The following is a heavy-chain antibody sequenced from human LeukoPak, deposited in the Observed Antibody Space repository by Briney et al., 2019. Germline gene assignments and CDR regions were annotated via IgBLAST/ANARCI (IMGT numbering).Heavy chain of an antibody. D-gene: IGHD3-10*01. Sequence: SETLSLTCAVYGGSFSGYYWSWIRQPPGKGLEWIGEINHSGSTNYNPSLKSQVTISVDTSKNQFPLKLSSVTAADTAVYYCAREKADYGSGRGWFDPWGQGTLVTVSS. V-gene: IGHV4-34*01. J-gene: IGHJ5*02. CDR3: AREKADYGSGRGWFDP. CDR1: GGSFSGYY. CDR2: INHSGST.